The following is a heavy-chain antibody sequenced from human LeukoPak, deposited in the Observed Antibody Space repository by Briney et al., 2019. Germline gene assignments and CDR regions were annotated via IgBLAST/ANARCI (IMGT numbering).Heavy chain of an antibody. D-gene: IGHD4-23*01. J-gene: IGHJ4*02. CDR3: ASATTVVTPFDY. CDR1: GFTFSSYW. V-gene: IGHV3-74*01. Sequence: GGSLRLSCVASGFTFSSYWMHWVRQDPRKGLVWVSRINGDGRNINYADSVRGRFTISRDNAKNTLYLQMNTLRVEDTAVYYCASATTVVTPFDYWGQGTLVTVSS. CDR2: INGDGRNI.